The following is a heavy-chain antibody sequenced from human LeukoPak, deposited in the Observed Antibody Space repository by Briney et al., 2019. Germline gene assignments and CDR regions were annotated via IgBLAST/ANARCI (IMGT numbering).Heavy chain of an antibody. V-gene: IGHV3-21*01. CDR3: VREDRDPRDL. D-gene: IGHD2-21*01. CDR1: GFTLGSYS. CDR2: IERGFGNT. Sequence: GGSLRLSCAASGFTLGSYSTNWVRQAPGKGLEWVSLIERGFGNTYYTDSVRGRFTISRDDAKNSVFLQMHSLRAEDTAVYYRVREDRDPRDLWGQGTLVTVSS. J-gene: IGHJ5*02.